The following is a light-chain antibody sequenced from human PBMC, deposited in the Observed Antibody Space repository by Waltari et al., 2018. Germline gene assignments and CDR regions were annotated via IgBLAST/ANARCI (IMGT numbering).Light chain of an antibody. CDR2: WAS. J-gene: IGKJ3*01. V-gene: IGKV4-1*01. Sequence: DIVMTQSPDSLAVSLGERATINCRSSQSVLKSSNNKNSLAWYPQKPGQPPKLLCHWASTRETVVPARFRGSGSETDFALTVSSLQAEDVAVYYCQQYYSSFTFGPGTTVDIK. CDR1: QSVLKSSNNKNS. CDR3: QQYYSSFT.